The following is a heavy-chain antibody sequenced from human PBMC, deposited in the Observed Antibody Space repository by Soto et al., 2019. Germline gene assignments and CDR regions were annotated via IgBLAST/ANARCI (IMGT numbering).Heavy chain of an antibody. CDR2: ISGGGGST. Sequence: GGSLRLSCAASGFTFSSYAMSWVRQAPEKGLEWVSAISGGGGSTYYADSVKGRFTISRDNSKNTLYLQMNSLRAEDTAVYYCAKEGDVYYDFWSGYAPFDYWGQGTLVTVSS. V-gene: IGHV3-23*01. CDR3: AKEGDVYYDFWSGYAPFDY. J-gene: IGHJ4*02. D-gene: IGHD3-3*01. CDR1: GFTFSSYA.